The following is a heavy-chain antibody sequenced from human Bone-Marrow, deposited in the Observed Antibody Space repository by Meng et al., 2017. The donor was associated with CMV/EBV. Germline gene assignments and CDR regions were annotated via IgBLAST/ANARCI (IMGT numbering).Heavy chain of an antibody. CDR2: MNPNSGNT. CDR1: GYTFTTYD. J-gene: IGHJ5*02. D-gene: IGHD6-6*01. V-gene: IGHV1-8*01. CDR3: ARRGVAARRGSWFDP. Sequence: ASVKVSCKASGYTFTTYDIDWVRQATGQGLEWIGWMNPNSGNTGYAQKFEGRVTMTRNTSISTAYMELSSLRSEDTAVYYCARRGVAARRGSWFDPWGQGTPVTVSS.